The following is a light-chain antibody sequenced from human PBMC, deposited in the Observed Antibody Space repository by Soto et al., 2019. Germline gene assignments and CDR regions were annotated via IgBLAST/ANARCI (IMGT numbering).Light chain of an antibody. CDR1: QNIRNW. CDR3: QQYNTYST. J-gene: IGKJ5*01. V-gene: IGKV1-5*01. Sequence: DIQMTQSPSTLSASVGDSVTITCRASQNIRNWLAWYQQKPGKAPNALSYVASSLKSGVQGRFSGSGSGTEFTLSISSLQPDDFATYYCQQYNTYSTFGQGTRLEIK. CDR2: VAS.